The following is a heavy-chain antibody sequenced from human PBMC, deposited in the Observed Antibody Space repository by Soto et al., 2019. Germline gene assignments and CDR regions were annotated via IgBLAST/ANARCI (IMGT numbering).Heavy chain of an antibody. CDR1: GYNFSSQW. J-gene: IGHJ3*02. CDR3: ANQEVLEI. V-gene: IGHV5-51*01. Sequence: GESLKISCKVSGYNFSSQWIAWLRQKPGKVLEWMGIVYPGDAETRYSPSFQGQVTMSADKSIDTAYLQWSSLKASDTAIYYCANQEVLEIWGQGTMVTVSS. CDR2: VYPGDAET. D-gene: IGHD2-2*01.